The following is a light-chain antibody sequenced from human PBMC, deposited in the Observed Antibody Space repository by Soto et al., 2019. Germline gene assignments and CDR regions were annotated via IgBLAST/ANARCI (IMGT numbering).Light chain of an antibody. V-gene: IGLV2-14*01. J-gene: IGLJ2*01. CDR3: SSYTSSRTVV. CDR1: SSDVGGYNY. CDR2: DVS. Sequence: SALTQPASVSGSPGQSITISCPGTSSDVGGYNYVSWYQQHPGKAPKLMIYDVSNRPSGVSNRFSGYKSGNTASLTISGLQAEDEADYYCSSYTSSRTVVFGGGTKLTVL.